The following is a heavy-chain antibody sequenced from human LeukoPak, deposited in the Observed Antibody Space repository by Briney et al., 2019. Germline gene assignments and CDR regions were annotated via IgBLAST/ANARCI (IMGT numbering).Heavy chain of an antibody. CDR1: GFIFSTYW. CDR2: MKGDGSEI. CDR3: VIIGCYRGVCHFDV. Sequence: GGSLRLSCAASGFIFSTYWMMWARQAPGKGLEWVANMKGDGSEIHYVDSVKGRFTISRDNARNSLFLQMNGLRPEDTAVYYCVIIGCYRGVCHFDVWGQGTMVTVSS. D-gene: IGHD2-21*01. V-gene: IGHV3-7*01. J-gene: IGHJ3*01.